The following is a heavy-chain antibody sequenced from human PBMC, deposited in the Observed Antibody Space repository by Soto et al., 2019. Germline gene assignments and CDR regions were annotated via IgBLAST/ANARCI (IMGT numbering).Heavy chain of an antibody. D-gene: IGHD2-15*01. CDR1: GGTFSSFA. J-gene: IGHJ6*02. V-gene: IGHV1-69*12. CDR2: IIPIFGTA. Sequence: QVQLVQSGAEVKEPGSSVKVSCKASGGTFSSFAITWVRQAPGQGLEWMGGIIPIFGTANYAQKFQGRVTITADESTSTSYMELSSLRSEDTGVYYCARDLGVVVLCVDNYYYYGMDVWGQGTTVTVSS. CDR3: ARDLGVVVLCVDNYYYYGMDV.